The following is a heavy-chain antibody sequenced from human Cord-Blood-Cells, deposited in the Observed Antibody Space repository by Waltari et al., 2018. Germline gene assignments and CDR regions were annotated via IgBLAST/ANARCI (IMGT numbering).Heavy chain of an antibody. Sequence: EVQLVESGGGLVQPGGSLRLSCAASGFTFSSYDIHWVRQATGTGLEWVSAIGTAGDTYYPGSVKGRFTISRENAKNSLYLQMNSLRAGDTAVYYCARGGGRTAEGMDVWGQGTTVTVSS. CDR1: GFTFSSYD. V-gene: IGHV3-13*01. J-gene: IGHJ6*02. CDR2: IGTAGDT. CDR3: ARGGGRTAEGMDV. D-gene: IGHD3-16*01.